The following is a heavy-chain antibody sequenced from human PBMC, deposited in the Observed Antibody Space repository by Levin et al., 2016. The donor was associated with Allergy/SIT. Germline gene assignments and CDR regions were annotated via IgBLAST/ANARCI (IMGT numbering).Heavy chain of an antibody. Sequence: WIRQPPGKGLEWIGSIYHSGSTYYNPSLKSRLTISVDTSKNQFSLKLNSVTAADTAVYYCARSPPYCSSTTCLDYWGQGTLVTVSS. D-gene: IGHD2-2*01. CDR3: ARSPPYCSSTTCLDY. CDR2: IYHSGST. J-gene: IGHJ4*02. V-gene: IGHV4-39*01.